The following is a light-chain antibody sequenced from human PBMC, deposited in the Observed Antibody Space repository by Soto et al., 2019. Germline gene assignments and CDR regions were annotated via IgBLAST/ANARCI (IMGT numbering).Light chain of an antibody. CDR3: QQYGSSPLT. CDR2: GAS. CDR1: QSVSSSH. J-gene: IGKJ4*01. V-gene: IGKV3-20*01. Sequence: EIVLTQSPGTLSLSPWERATLSCRASQSVSSSHLAWYQQKPGQAPRLLISGASSRATGIPDRFTGSGSGTDFTLTISRLEPEDFAVYYCQQYGSSPLTFGGGTKVDI.